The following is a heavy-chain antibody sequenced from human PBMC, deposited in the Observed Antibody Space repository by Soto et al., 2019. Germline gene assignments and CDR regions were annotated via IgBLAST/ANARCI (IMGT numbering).Heavy chain of an antibody. V-gene: IGHV1-24*01. Sequence: ASVKVSCKVSGYTLTELSMHWVRQAPGKGLEWMGGFDPEDGETIYAQKFQGRVTMTEDTSTDTAYMELSSLRSEDTAVYYCATLSIRVLPAAISPCAMDFRGPGLTVTGS. CDR3: ATLSIRVLPAAISPCAMDF. D-gene: IGHD2-2*01. CDR2: FDPEDGET. CDR1: GYTLTELS. J-gene: IGHJ6*02.